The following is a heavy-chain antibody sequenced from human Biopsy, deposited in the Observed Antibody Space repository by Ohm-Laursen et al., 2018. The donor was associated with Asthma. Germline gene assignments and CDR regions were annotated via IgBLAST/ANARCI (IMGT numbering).Heavy chain of an antibody. CDR3: ARTYYDFLTGQVKDVFGV. J-gene: IGHJ3*01. D-gene: IGHD3-9*01. Sequence: SVKVSCKASGYNFISLAIHWVRQAPGQRLEWMGWANTGNGDTKYSQKFQGRVTITRDTSASTAYMELRSLRSEDTATYYCARTYYDFLTGQVKDVFGVWGQGTMVTVSS. CDR1: GYNFISLA. CDR2: ANTGNGDT. V-gene: IGHV1-3*04.